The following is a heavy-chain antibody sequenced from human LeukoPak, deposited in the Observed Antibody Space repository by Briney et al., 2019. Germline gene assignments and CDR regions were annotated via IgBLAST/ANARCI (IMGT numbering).Heavy chain of an antibody. CDR3: ARDRAPEFRAFDI. CDR1: GGTFRSYA. D-gene: IGHD3-10*01. J-gene: IGHJ3*02. CDR2: IIPILGIA. Sequence: SVKVSCKASGGTFRSYAISWVRQAPGQGFEWMGRIIPILGIANYAQKFQGRVTITADKSTSTAYMELSSLRSEDTAVYYCARDRAPEFRAFDIWGQGTMVTVSS. V-gene: IGHV1-69*04.